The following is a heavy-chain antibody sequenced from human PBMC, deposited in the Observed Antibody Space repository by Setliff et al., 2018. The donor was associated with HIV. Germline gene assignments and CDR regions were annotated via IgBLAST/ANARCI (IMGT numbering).Heavy chain of an antibody. CDR1: GGSFSGYY. Sequence: PSETLSLTCAVYGGSFSGYYWSWIRQPPGKGLEWIGEINHSGSTNYNPSLKSRVTISVDTSKNQFSLKLSSVTAADTAVYYCAREDGYYYGWFDPWGQGTLVTVSS. D-gene: IGHD3-22*01. CDR2: INHSGST. CDR3: AREDGYYYGWFDP. J-gene: IGHJ5*02. V-gene: IGHV4-34*01.